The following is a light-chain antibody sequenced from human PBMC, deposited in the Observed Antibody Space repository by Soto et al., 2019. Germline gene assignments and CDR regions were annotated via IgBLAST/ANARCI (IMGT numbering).Light chain of an antibody. CDR3: QSYDSSLSFYV. J-gene: IGLJ1*01. CDR2: GNS. CDR1: SSNIGAGYD. Sequence: QSVLTQPPSVSGAPGQRVTISCTGSSSNIGAGYDVHWYQQLPGTAPKLLIYGNSNRPSGVPDRFSGSKSGTSASLAITGLQAEDEADYYCQSYDSSLSFYVFGTGTEVTVL. V-gene: IGLV1-40*01.